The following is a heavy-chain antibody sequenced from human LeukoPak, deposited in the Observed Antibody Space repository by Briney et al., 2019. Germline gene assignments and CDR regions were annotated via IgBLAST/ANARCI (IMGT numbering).Heavy chain of an antibody. J-gene: IGHJ3*01. CDR3: VKDIQLST. Sequence: GGSLRLSCAASGFNFITAAMTWIRQAPGKGLEWVSLIGSSGGSTYYADSVKGRFTISRDNFNHTLSLQMNSLRVEDTAIYYCVKDIQLSTWGLGTMVTVSS. CDR1: GFNFITAA. CDR2: IGSSGGST. V-gene: IGHV3-23*01. D-gene: IGHD5-24*01.